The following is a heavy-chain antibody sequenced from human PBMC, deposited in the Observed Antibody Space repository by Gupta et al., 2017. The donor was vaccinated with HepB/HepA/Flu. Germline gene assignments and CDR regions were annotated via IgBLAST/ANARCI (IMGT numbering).Heavy chain of an antibody. D-gene: IGHD1-26*01. Sequence: QVQLVQSGTEVKKPGSSVKVSCKASGDTFTKYTISWVRQAPGQGLEWMGRIIPVLGVANYAQKFQGRVTITADKSTNTAFVDLSSLISEDTAVYYCATDATWERGPLWGQGTLVTVSS. J-gene: IGHJ4*02. CDR2: IIPVLGVA. CDR1: GDTFTKYT. V-gene: IGHV1-69*04. CDR3: ATDATWERGPL.